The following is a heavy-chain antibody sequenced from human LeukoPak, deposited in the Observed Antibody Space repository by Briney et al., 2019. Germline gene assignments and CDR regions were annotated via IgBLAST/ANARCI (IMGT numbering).Heavy chain of an antibody. D-gene: IGHD5-18*01. V-gene: IGHV3-48*03. CDR1: GFTFSSYE. J-gene: IGHJ4*02. CDR3: ARNPYVDTAMVRDRGGFYDY. Sequence: PGGSLRLSCAASGFTFSSYEMNWVRQAPGKGLEWVSYISSSGSTIYYADSVKGRFTISRDNAKNSLCLQMNSLRAEGTAVYYCARNPYVDTAMVRDRGGFYDYWGQGTLVTVSS. CDR2: ISSSGSTI.